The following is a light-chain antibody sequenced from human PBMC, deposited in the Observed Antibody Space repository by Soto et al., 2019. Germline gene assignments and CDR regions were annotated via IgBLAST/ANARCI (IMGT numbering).Light chain of an antibody. Sequence: QSALTQPASVSGSPGQSIAISCTGTSSDIGSYNYVSWYQQHPGKAPKLMIHEVSNRPSGVSDHFSGSKSGNTASLTISGLQADDEADYYCSSHTTYSTRVFGTGTKLTVL. V-gene: IGLV2-14*01. CDR2: EVS. CDR3: SSHTTYSTRV. J-gene: IGLJ1*01. CDR1: SSDIGSYNY.